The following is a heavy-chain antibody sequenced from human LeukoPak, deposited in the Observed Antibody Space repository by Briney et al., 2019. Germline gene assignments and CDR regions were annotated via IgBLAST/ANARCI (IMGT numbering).Heavy chain of an antibody. J-gene: IGHJ4*02. D-gene: IGHD6-13*01. CDR2: ISWNSDNI. V-gene: IGHV3-9*01. CDR3: AKDFGSSWPSGGFDY. Sequence: PGGSLRLSCAASGFTFDDYAMHWVRQAPGKGLEWVSGISWNSDNIGYADSVKGRFTISRDNAKNSLYLQMNSLRAGDTALYYCAKDFGSSWPSGGFDYWGQGTLVTVSS. CDR1: GFTFDDYA.